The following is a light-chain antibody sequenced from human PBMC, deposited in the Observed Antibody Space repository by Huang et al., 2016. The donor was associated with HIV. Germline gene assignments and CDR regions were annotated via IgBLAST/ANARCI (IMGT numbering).Light chain of an antibody. CDR2: GAS. Sequence: EIVMTQSPATLSVSPGERVTLSCRASQIVSSNLAWYQQKPGQAPRLLIYGASTRATGIPARFSGSGSGTEFTLIISSLQSEDFAVYYCQQYNNWPPAWTFGQGTKVEIK. CDR1: QIVSSN. CDR3: QQYNNWPPAWT. J-gene: IGKJ1*01. V-gene: IGKV3-15*01.